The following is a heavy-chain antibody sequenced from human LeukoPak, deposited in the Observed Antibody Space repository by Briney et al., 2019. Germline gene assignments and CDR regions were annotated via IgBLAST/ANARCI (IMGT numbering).Heavy chain of an antibody. V-gene: IGHV1-2*02. J-gene: IGHJ3*02. CDR3: ARVGWSSSWYHMENDAFDI. Sequence: GASVKVSCKASGYTFTGYYMHWVRQAPGQGLEWMGWINPNSGGTNYAQKFQGRVTMTRDTSISTAYMELSRLRSDDTAVYYCARVGWSSSWYHMENDAFDIWGQGTTVTVSS. D-gene: IGHD6-13*01. CDR1: GYTFTGYY. CDR2: INPNSGGT.